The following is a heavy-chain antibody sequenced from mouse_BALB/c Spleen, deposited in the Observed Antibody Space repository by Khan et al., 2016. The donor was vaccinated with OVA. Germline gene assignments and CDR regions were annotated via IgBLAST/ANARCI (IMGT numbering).Heavy chain of an antibody. Sequence: QVQLKESGAEQAKPGASVKMSCKTSGYTFSSYWMHWVKQRPGQGLEWIGYINPTSGYTEYNEKFKDKATLSADKSSSTAYMQLTSLTSEVSAVYYCARDRIDYWGQGTTLTVSS. V-gene: IGHV1-7*01. J-gene: IGHJ2*01. CDR1: GYTFSSYW. CDR2: INPTSGYT. CDR3: ARDRIDY.